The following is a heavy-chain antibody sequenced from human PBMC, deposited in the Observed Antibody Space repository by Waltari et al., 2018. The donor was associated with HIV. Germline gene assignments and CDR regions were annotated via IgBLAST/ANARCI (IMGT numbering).Heavy chain of an antibody. V-gene: IGHV7-4-1*02. J-gene: IGHJ4*02. CDR2: INTNTGNP. Sequence: QVQLVQSGSELKKPGASVKISCMTSGYTFTNYAVNWVRQAPGQGLEWMGWINTNTGNPTYARGFTGRFVFSLDTSVTTAYLQISSLKAEDTAVYDCARDNFDRYFDYWGQGTLVTVSS. CDR1: GYTFTNYA. D-gene: IGHD3-9*01. CDR3: ARDNFDRYFDY.